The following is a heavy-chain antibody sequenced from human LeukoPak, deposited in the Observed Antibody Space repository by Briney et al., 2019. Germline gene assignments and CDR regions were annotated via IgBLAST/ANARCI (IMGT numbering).Heavy chain of an antibody. J-gene: IGHJ6*04. D-gene: IGHD2-15*01. CDR1: GGSFSGYY. CDR3: ARGKEVVVAVTDYYYYGMDV. V-gene: IGHV4-34*01. CDR2: INHSGST. Sequence: SETLSLTCAVYGGSFSGYYWSWIRQPPGKGLEWIGEINHSGSTNYNPSLKSRVTISVDTSKNQFSLKLSSVTAADTAVYYCARGKEVVVAVTDYYYYGMDVWGKGTTVTVSS.